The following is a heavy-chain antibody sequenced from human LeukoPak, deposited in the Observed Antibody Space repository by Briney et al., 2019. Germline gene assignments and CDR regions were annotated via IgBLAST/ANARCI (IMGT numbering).Heavy chain of an antibody. V-gene: IGHV4-59*01. CDR3: ARVGPFHSFDY. Sequence: SETLSLTCTVSGGSISSYYWSWIRQPPGKGLEWIGYIYYSGSTNYNPSLKSRVTISVDTSKNQFSLKLSSVTAADTAVYYCARVGPFHSFDYWGQGTLVTVSS. CDR1: GGSISSYY. CDR2: IYYSGST. J-gene: IGHJ4*02. D-gene: IGHD3-16*01.